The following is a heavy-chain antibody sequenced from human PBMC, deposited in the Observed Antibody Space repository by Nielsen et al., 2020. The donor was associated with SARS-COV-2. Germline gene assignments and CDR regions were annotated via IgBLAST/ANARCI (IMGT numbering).Heavy chain of an antibody. V-gene: IGHV3-21*04. D-gene: IGHD2-15*01. CDR2: ISSSSSYI. Sequence: VRQAPGKGLEWVSSISSSSSYIYYADSVKGRFTISRDNAKKSLYLQMNSLRAEDTAVYYCARDVPGYCSGGTCYSGYAFDIWGQGTMVTVSS. J-gene: IGHJ3*02. CDR3: ARDVPGYCSGGTCYSGYAFDI.